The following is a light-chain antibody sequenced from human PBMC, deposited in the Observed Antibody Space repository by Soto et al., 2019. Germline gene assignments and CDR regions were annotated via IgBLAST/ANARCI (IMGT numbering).Light chain of an antibody. J-gene: IGLJ2*01. CDR3: CSYAGSYTVV. CDR1: SSGVGGYNY. Sequence: QSALTQPRSVSGSPGQSVTISCTGTSSGVGGYNYVSWYQQHPGKAPKLMIHDDSKRPSGVPDRFSGSKSGNTASLTISGLQAEDEADYYCCSYAGSYTVVFGGGTKVTVL. CDR2: DDS. V-gene: IGLV2-11*01.